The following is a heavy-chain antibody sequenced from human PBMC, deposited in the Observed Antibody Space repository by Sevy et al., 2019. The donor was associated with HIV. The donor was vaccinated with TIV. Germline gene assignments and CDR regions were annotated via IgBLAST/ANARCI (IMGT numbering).Heavy chain of an antibody. J-gene: IGHJ4*02. CDR1: GGSISSYY. CDR3: AGVGGYYDSSGDTYDY. D-gene: IGHD3-22*01. CDR2: IYYSGST. V-gene: IGHV4-59*01. Sequence: SETLSLTCTVSGGSISSYYWSWIRQPPGKGLEWIGYIYYSGSTKYNPYLKSRVTISVDTSKNQFSLKLSSVTAADTAVYYCAGVGGYYDSSGDTYDYWGQGTLVTVSS.